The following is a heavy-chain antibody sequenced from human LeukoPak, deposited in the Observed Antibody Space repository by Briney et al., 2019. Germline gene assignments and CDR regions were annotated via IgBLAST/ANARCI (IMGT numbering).Heavy chain of an antibody. CDR2: MYSGSRT. CDR3: ASYDFWSGYGVGEIDY. J-gene: IGHJ4*02. CDR1: GFTVSNYY. D-gene: IGHD3-3*01. V-gene: IGHV3-53*01. Sequence: GGSLRLSCAASGFTVSNYYMSWVRQAPGKGLEWVSVMYSGSRTDYAESVKGRFTISRDNSKNTLYLQMNSLRAEDTAVYYCASYDFWSGYGVGEIDYWGQGTLVTVSS.